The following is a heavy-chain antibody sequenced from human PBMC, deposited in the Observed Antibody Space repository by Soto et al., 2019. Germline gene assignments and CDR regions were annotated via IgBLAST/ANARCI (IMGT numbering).Heavy chain of an antibody. Sequence: TLSLTCAVSGYSISSGYYWGWIRQPPGKGLEWIGSIYHSGSTYYNPSLKSRVTISVDTSKNQFSLKLSSVTAADTAVYYCARESSSGQPWGQGTLVTVSS. CDR2: IYHSGST. V-gene: IGHV4-38-2*02. D-gene: IGHD6-19*01. J-gene: IGHJ5*02. CDR3: ARESSSGQP. CDR1: GYSISSGYY.